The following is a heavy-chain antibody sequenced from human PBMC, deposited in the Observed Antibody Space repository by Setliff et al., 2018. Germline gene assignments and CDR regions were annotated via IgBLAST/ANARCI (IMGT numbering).Heavy chain of an antibody. V-gene: IGHV3-30*02. J-gene: IGHJ4*02. D-gene: IGHD6-25*01. CDR3: VRDTTSGWMLTN. CDR2: IRYDGSDK. Sequence: GGSLRLSCETSGFTFSNYGMHWVRQAPGKGLEWVAFIRYDGSDKYYGDSVKGRFTISRDNSKNTLYLQMNSLRAEDTAVYYCVRDTTSGWMLTNWGQGTLVTVS. CDR1: GFTFSNYG.